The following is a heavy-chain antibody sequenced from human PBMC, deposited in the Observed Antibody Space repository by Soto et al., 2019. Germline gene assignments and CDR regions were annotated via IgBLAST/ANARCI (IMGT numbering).Heavy chain of an antibody. V-gene: IGHV1-8*01. J-gene: IGHJ5*02. D-gene: IGHD2-2*01. Sequence: ASVKVSCKASGYTFTSNDIYWLRQAPGQGLEWMGWMNPKSGKTGFAQKFQDRLRLTSNTSITTAYMELTSVTAADTAVYYCARDGSSTANWLDPWGQGLLVTVSS. CDR1: GYTFTSND. CDR2: MNPKSGKT. CDR3: ARDGSSTANWLDP.